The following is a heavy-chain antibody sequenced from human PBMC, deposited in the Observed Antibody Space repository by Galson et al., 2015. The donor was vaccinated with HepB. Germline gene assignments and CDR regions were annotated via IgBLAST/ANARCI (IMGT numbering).Heavy chain of an antibody. CDR3: ARYLGPCYDFWSGPIGY. Sequence: SLRLSCAASGFTFSSYAMHWVRQAPGKGLEWVAVISYDGSNKYYADSVKGRFTISRDNSKNTLYLQMNSLRAEDTAVYYCARYLGPCYDFWSGPIGYWGQGTLVTVSS. CDR2: ISYDGSNK. V-gene: IGHV3-30-3*01. D-gene: IGHD3-3*01. CDR1: GFTFSSYA. J-gene: IGHJ4*02.